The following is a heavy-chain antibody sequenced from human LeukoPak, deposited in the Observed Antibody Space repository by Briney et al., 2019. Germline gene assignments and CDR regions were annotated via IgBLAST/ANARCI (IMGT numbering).Heavy chain of an antibody. D-gene: IGHD5-24*01. Sequence: GRSLRLSCAASGFTFSSYAMHWVRQAPGKGLEWVAVISYDGSNKYYADSVKGRFTISRDNSKNTLYLQMNSLRAEDTAVYYCATLEAFGYWGQGTLVTVSS. CDR3: ATLEAFGY. CDR2: ISYDGSNK. V-gene: IGHV3-30-3*01. CDR1: GFTFSSYA. J-gene: IGHJ4*02.